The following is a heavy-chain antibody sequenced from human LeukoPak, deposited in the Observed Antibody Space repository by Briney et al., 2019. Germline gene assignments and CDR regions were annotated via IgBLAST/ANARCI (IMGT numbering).Heavy chain of an antibody. V-gene: IGHV4-31*03. D-gene: IGHD6-13*01. CDR2: IYYSGST. Sequence: NPSETLPLTCTVSGGSISSGGYYWSWIRQHPGKGLEWIGYIYYSGSTYYNPSLKSRVTISVDTSKNQFSLKLSSVTAADTAVYYCARGNAAAGVGYWGQGTLVTVSS. CDR1: GGSISSGGYY. CDR3: ARGNAAAGVGY. J-gene: IGHJ4*02.